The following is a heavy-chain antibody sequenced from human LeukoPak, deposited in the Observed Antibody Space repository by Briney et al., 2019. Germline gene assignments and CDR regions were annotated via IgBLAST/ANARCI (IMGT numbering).Heavy chain of an antibody. V-gene: IGHV4-38-2*01. CDR1: GYSNSSGYY. Sequence: PSETQSLTHAVSGYSNSSGYYWGWIRQPPGTGLAWIGSIYHSGDISYNPSLKSRVTISVDTSKSQVSLKLSSVTVADTGVYYCARHSSSWYVAAWGQGTLVTVSS. D-gene: IGHD6-13*01. J-gene: IGHJ5*02. CDR2: IYHSGDI. CDR3: ARHSSSWYVAA.